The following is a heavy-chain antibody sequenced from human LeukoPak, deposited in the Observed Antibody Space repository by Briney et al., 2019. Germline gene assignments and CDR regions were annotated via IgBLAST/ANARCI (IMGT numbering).Heavy chain of an antibody. Sequence: PGGSLRLSCAASGFTFSSYDLHWVRQAPGKGLDWVAVISYDGSNEYYADSVKGRFTISRDNSKNTLYLQMNSLRGEDTAVYYCAKVHHQLPRNYCYYYDMDVWGQGTTVTVSS. CDR3: AKVHHQLPRNYCYYYDMDV. J-gene: IGHJ6*02. D-gene: IGHD2-2*01. CDR2: ISYDGSNE. V-gene: IGHV3-30*18. CDR1: GFTFSSYD.